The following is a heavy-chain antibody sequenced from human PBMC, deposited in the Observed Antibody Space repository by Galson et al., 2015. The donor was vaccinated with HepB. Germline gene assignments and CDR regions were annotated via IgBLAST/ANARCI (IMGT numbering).Heavy chain of an antibody. CDR2: INSDGSST. J-gene: IGHJ3*02. Sequence: LRLSCAASGFPFSSHWMHWVRQAPGKGLVWVSRINSDGSSTSYADSVKGRFTISRDNAKNTLYLQMNSLRAEDTAVYYCARYYYDSSGYYFARYDAFDIWGQGTTVTVSS. D-gene: IGHD3-22*01. CDR3: ARYYYDSSGYYFARYDAFDI. CDR1: GFPFSSHW. V-gene: IGHV3-74*01.